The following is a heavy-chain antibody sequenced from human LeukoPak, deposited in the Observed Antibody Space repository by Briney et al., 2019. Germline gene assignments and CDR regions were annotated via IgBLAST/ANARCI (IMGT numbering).Heavy chain of an antibody. V-gene: IGHV3-23*01. CDR2: ISGSAGAT. CDR3: AGSGYCGGGNFYHAAFAL. J-gene: IGHJ3*01. Sequence: GGSLTLSCAPSGFSPNTYATTWVRQAPGKGLEWVSAISGSAGATFSADSVKGRFTISRDNSKNPLYLQMNSLRAEDTAVYYWAGSGYCGGGNFYHAAFALSGPRTTVTVSS. D-gene: IGHD2-15*01. CDR1: GFSPNTYA.